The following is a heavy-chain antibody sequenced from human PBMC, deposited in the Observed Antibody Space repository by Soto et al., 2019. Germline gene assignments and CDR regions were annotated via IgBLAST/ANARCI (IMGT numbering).Heavy chain of an antibody. V-gene: IGHV4-30-2*01. CDR2: IYNSGHT. D-gene: IGHD2-21*02. CDR1: GSSISNGGYT. CDR3: ARCSGAYCCGDCYSWFDP. J-gene: IGHJ5*02. Sequence: SLTCAVSGSSISNGGYTWSWIRQPPGTGLEWIGYIYNSGHTYYKPSPKSRNTISVDRSKNQFSLKLSSVTAAGTGVYYCARCSGAYCCGDCYSWFDPWGQGTLVTVSS.